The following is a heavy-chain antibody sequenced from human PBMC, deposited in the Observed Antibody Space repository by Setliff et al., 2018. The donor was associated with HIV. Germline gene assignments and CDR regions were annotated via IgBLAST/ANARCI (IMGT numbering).Heavy chain of an antibody. D-gene: IGHD5-12*01. CDR2: IYHSGST. Sequence: SETLSLTCAVYGGSFSGYYWSWIRQPPGKGLEWIGSIYHSGSTYYNPSLKSRVTISVDTSKNQFSLKLSSVTAADTAVYYCARMYSGYDWSPAGARTRYFDYWGQGTLVTVSS. V-gene: IGHV4-34*01. J-gene: IGHJ4*02. CDR3: ARMYSGYDWSPAGARTRYFDY. CDR1: GGSFSGYY.